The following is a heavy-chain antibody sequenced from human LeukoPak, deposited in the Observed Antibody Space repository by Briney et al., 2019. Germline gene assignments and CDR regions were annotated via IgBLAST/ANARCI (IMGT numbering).Heavy chain of an antibody. D-gene: IGHD6-6*01. V-gene: IGHV4-34*01. CDR3: ARRAKTRSSRTAFDY. CDR1: GGSFSGYY. CDR2: INHSGST. J-gene: IGHJ4*02. Sequence: PSETLSLTCAVYGGSFSGYYWSWIRQPPGKGLEWIGEINHSGSTNYNPSLKSRVTISVDTSKNQFSLKLSSVTAADTAVYYCARRAKTRSSRTAFDYWGQGTLVTVSS.